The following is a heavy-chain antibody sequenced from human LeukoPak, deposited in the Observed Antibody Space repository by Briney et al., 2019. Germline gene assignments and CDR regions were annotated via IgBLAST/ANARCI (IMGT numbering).Heavy chain of an antibody. CDR2: ITSSSSYI. V-gene: IGHV3-21*01. CDR3: ARGASGSYYTLFDY. J-gene: IGHJ4*02. Sequence: GGSLRLSCAASGFTFSSYTMSWVRQAPGKGLEWVSSITSSSSYIYYADSVKGRFTISRDNAKNSLYLQMNSLRAEDTAVYYCARGASGSYYTLFDYWGQGTLVTVSS. D-gene: IGHD1-26*01. CDR1: GFTFSSYT.